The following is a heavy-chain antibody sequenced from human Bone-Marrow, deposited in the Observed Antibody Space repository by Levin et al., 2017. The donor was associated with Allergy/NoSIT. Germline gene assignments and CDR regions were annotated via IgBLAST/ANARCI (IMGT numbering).Heavy chain of an antibody. Sequence: SGGSLRLSCAASGFTFSNYWMSWVRQAPGKGLEWVASINQDGSEKYYVDSVKGRFTISRDNAKNSLYLQMNSLRADDTAVYYCSRDRGGFRFGPEFDGWGQGTLVTVSS. CDR2: INQDGSEK. J-gene: IGHJ4*02. CDR1: GFTFSNYW. CDR3: SRDRGGFRFGPEFDG. V-gene: IGHV3-7*01. D-gene: IGHD3-16*01.